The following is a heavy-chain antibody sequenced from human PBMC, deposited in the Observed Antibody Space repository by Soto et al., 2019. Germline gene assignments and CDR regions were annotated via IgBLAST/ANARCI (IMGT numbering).Heavy chain of an antibody. J-gene: IGHJ4*02. CDR1: GFTFSSYA. Sequence: EVQLLESGGGLVQPGGSLRLSCAASGFTFSSYAMSWVRQAPGKGLECVSAISGSGGSTYYADSVKGRFTISRDNSKNKLYLQMNSLRAEDTAVYYCAKDRVIVVVTAPHGAYWGQGTLVTVSS. CDR3: AKDRVIVVVTAPHGAY. CDR2: ISGSGGST. V-gene: IGHV3-23*01. D-gene: IGHD2-21*02.